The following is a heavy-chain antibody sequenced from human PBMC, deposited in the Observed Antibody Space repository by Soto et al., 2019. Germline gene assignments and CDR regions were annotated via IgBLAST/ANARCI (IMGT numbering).Heavy chain of an antibody. CDR2: SFYTGCP. D-gene: IGHD6-13*01. CDR1: GCSIHSNREY. J-gene: IGHJ5*02. V-gene: IGHV4-39*01. CDR3: ARPKTIGAAAGKGWFGP. Sequence: SETLSLTCTYSGCSIHSNREYWAWIGQRPGMGMEWIGSSFYTGCPYYSPSLKGRLTISVDPSKNQFSLMLTSVTAADTAMYYRARPKTIGAAAGKGWFGPWGQGTLVTVS.